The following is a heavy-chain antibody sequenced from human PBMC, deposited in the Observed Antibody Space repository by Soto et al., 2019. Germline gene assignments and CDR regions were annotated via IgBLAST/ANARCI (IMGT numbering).Heavy chain of an antibody. Sequence: PSETLSLTCAVYGGSFSGYYWSWIRQPPGKGLEWIGEINHSGSTNYNPSLKSRVTISVDTSKNQFSLKLSSVTAADTAVYYCARRRVIVVVPAAIANWFDPWGQGTPVTVSS. CDR3: ARRRVIVVVPAAIANWFDP. V-gene: IGHV4-34*01. D-gene: IGHD2-2*01. CDR2: INHSGST. J-gene: IGHJ5*02. CDR1: GGSFSGYY.